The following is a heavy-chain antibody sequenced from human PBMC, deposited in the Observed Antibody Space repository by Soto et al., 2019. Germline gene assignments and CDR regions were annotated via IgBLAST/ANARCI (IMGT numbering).Heavy chain of an antibody. CDR2: ISGSGGST. V-gene: IGHV3-23*01. J-gene: IGHJ4*02. Sequence: GSLRLSCAASGFTFSSYAMSWVRQAPGKGLEWVSAISGSGGSTYYADSVKGRFTISRDNSKNTLYLQMNSLRAEDTAVYYCAKVLDSGSYPANFDYWGQGTLVTVSS. CDR3: AKVLDSGSYPANFDY. D-gene: IGHD1-26*01. CDR1: GFTFSSYA.